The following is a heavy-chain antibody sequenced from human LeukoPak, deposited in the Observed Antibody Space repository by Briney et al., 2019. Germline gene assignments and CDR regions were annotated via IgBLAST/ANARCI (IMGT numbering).Heavy chain of an antibody. CDR3: AKGEQWLVLDASFDY. D-gene: IGHD6-19*01. CDR2: ISGSGGST. CDR1: GFTFSSYA. Sequence: GGSLRLSCAASGFTFSSYAMSWVRQAPGKGLEWVSAISGSGGSTYYADSVKGRFTISRGNSKNTLYLQMNSLRAEDTAVYYCAKGEQWLVLDASFDYWGQGTLVTVSS. J-gene: IGHJ4*02. V-gene: IGHV3-23*01.